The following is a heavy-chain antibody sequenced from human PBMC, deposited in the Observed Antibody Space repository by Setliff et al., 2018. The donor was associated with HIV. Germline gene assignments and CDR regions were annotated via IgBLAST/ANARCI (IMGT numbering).Heavy chain of an antibody. V-gene: IGHV4-39*07. CDR3: AISIVGVTSEMY. J-gene: IGHJ4*02. D-gene: IGHD2-21*02. Sequence: SETLSLTCTVSGGSISSSSYYWGWVRQPPGKGLEWIGSIYYNGITNYNPSLKSRVTVSVDTSKTQYSLKMISVTAADTAMYYCAISIVGVTSEMYWAQGTLVTVSS. CDR2: IYYNGIT. CDR1: GGSISSSSYY.